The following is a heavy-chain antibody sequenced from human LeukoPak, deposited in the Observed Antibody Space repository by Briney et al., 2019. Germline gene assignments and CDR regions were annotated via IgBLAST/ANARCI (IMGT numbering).Heavy chain of an antibody. CDR3: ARGMCYYDSSGLFDI. Sequence: ASVKVSCKASGYTFTGYYMHWVRQAPGQGLEWMGWINPNSAGTNYAQKFQGRVTMTRDTSISTAYMELSRLRSDDTAVYYCARGMCYYDSSGLFDIWGQGTMVTVSS. CDR1: GYTFTGYY. V-gene: IGHV1-2*02. D-gene: IGHD3-22*01. J-gene: IGHJ3*02. CDR2: INPNSAGT.